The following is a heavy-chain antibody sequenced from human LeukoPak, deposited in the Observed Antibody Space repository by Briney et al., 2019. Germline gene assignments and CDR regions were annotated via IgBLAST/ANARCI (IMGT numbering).Heavy chain of an antibody. J-gene: IGHJ5*02. CDR3: AKDLRVGITMVRGVPGP. D-gene: IGHD3-10*01. CDR2: ISGSGGST. V-gene: IGHV3-23*01. CDR1: GFTFSSYA. Sequence: GGSLRLSCAASGFTFSSYAMSWVRQAPGKGLEWVSAISGSGGSTYYADSVEGRFTISRDNSKNTLYLQMNSLRAEDTAVYYCAKDLRVGITMVRGVPGPWGQGTLVTVSS.